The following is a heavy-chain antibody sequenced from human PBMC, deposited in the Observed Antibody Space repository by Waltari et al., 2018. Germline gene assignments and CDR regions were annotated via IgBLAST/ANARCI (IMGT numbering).Heavy chain of an antibody. CDR3: ARRRTTLTTYYFDY. Sequence: QLQLQESGPGLVKPSETLSLTCSVSGGSLVITDYYWGWIRQPPGKGLEWIGSIDYRGTTYYNPSLQSRVTISIDTSKNHFSLRLTSVTAADTAVFFCARRRTTLTTYYFDYWGQGTLVTVSP. V-gene: IGHV4-39*02. CDR1: GGSLVITDYY. D-gene: IGHD4-17*01. CDR2: IDYRGTT. J-gene: IGHJ4*02.